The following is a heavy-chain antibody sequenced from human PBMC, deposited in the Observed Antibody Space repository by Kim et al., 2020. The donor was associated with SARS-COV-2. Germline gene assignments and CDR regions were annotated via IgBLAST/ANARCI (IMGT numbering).Heavy chain of an antibody. Sequence: GGSLRLSCAASGFTFSSYAMHWVRQAPGKGLEWVAVISYDGSNKYYAASVKGRFTISRDNSQNTLYLQMNRLRAEDTAVYYYARAGYSSSGGFDYWGQGT. CDR2: ISYDGSNK. CDR3: ARAGYSSSGGFDY. V-gene: IGHV3-30-3*01. J-gene: IGHJ4*02. D-gene: IGHD6-6*01. CDR1: GFTFSSYA.